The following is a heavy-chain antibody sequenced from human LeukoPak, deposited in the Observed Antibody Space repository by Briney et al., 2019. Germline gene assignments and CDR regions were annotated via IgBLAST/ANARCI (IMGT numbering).Heavy chain of an antibody. CDR1: GGSLSSSNYY. D-gene: IGHD5-18*01. V-gene: IGHV4-39*07. CDR2: IYYSGST. Sequence: SETLSLTCTVSGGSLSSSNYYWVWIRQPPGKGLEWIGSIYYSGSTYYNPSLKSRVTISVDTSKNQFSLRLSSVTAADTAVYYCARDLQVGYSYGQNDAFDIWGQGTMVTVSS. CDR3: ARDLQVGYSYGQNDAFDI. J-gene: IGHJ3*02.